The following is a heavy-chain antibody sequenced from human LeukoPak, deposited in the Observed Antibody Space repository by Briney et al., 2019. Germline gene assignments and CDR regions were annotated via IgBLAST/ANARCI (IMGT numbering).Heavy chain of an antibody. Sequence: GGSLRLSCAASGFTFSNAWLSWVRQAPGKGLEWVGRIKSKTDGGTTDYAAPVKGRFTISRDDSKNTLYLQMNSLKTEDTAVYYCTTDIGHYDFWSGQLFDYWGQGTLVTVSS. CDR1: GFTFSNAW. CDR3: TTDIGHYDFWSGQLFDY. D-gene: IGHD3-3*01. CDR2: IKSKTDGGTT. J-gene: IGHJ4*02. V-gene: IGHV3-15*01.